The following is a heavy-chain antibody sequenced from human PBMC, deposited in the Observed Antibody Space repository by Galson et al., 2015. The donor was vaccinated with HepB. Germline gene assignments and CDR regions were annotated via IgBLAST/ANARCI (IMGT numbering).Heavy chain of an antibody. CDR2: IIPILGIA. D-gene: IGHD1-26*01. V-gene: IGHV1-69*04. CDR3: AREEWELTERIDAFDI. J-gene: IGHJ3*02. Sequence: SVKVSCKASGGTFSSYAISWVRQAPGQGLEWMGRIIPILGIANYAQKFQGRVTITADKSTSTAYMELSSLRSEDTAVYYCAREEWELTERIDAFDIWGQGTMVTVSS. CDR1: GGTFSSYA.